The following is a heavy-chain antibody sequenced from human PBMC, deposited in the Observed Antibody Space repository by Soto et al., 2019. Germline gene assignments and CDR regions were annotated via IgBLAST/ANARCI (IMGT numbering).Heavy chain of an antibody. J-gene: IGHJ5*02. CDR3: TRDASRDSSARGWFDP. CDR1: GFTFRSFT. V-gene: IGHV3-21*01. CDR2: ISSNSAYI. Sequence: PGGSLRLSCAASGFTFRSFTMNWVRQVPGKGLEWVSTISSNSAYIYYTDALRGRFTISRDNATNSLHLQMNSLRAEDTAVYYCTRDASRDSSARGWFDPWGPGTLVTVS. D-gene: IGHD6-13*01.